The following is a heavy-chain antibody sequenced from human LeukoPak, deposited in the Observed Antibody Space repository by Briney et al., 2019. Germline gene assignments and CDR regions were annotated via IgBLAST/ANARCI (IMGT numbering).Heavy chain of an antibody. Sequence: GGSLRPSCAASGFTFSSYGMHWVPQAPGKGLEGVAVIWYDGSNKYYADSVKGRFTISRDNSKNTLYLQMNSLRAEDTAVYYCARRIYEYYYYYGMDVWGQGTTVTVSS. CDR3: ARRIYEYYYYYGMDV. CDR1: GFTFSSYG. D-gene: IGHD3-3*01. CDR2: IWYDGSNK. V-gene: IGHV3-33*01. J-gene: IGHJ6*02.